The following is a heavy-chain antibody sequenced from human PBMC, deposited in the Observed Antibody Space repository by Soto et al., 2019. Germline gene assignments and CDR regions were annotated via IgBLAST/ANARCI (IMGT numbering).Heavy chain of an antibody. CDR1: GFTFSSYG. CDR3: AREADFLNWFDP. Sequence: PGGSLRLSCAASGFTFSSYGMHWVRQAPGKGLEWVAVIWYDGSNKYYADSVKGRFTISRDNAKNSLYLQMNSLRAEDTAVYYCAREADFLNWFDPWGQGTLVTVSS. J-gene: IGHJ5*02. CDR2: IWYDGSNK. D-gene: IGHD3-3*01. V-gene: IGHV3-33*01.